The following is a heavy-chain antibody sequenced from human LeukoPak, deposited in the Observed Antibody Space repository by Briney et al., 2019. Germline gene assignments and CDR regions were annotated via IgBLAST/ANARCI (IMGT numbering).Heavy chain of an antibody. D-gene: IGHD5-12*01. CDR1: GFTFSSYS. CDR2: ISGPGGGA. V-gene: IGHV3-23*01. Sequence: GGTLRLSCAASGFTFSSYSMSWVRQAPGKGLEWVSGISGPGGGAYYADSVKGRFTISRDNSKNTLYLQMGSLRAEDTAVYYCAKVSWQMGPDYHSYMDDWAKVTKVTISS. CDR3: AKVSWQMGPDYHSYMDD. J-gene: IGHJ6*03.